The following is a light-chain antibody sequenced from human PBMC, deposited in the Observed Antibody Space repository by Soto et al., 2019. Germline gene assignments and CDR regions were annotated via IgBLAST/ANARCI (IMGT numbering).Light chain of an antibody. Sequence: EVVMTQSPATLSVFPGERVSLSCRASQSVSSSLAWYQQKPGQAPRLLIYSASTRATGIPVRFSGSRSGTEFTLTISSLESEHFAVYYCQQYINGYTFGQGTKLEIK. V-gene: IGKV3-15*01. CDR1: QSVSSS. CDR2: SAS. CDR3: QQYINGYT. J-gene: IGKJ2*01.